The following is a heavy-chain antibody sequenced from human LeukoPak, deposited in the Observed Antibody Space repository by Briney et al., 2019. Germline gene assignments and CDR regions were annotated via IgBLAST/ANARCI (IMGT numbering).Heavy chain of an antibody. Sequence: SQTLSLTCTVSGGSISSGDYYWSWIRQPPGKGLEWIGYIYYSGSTYYNPSLKSRVTISVDTSKNQFSLKLSSVTAADTAVYYCARELDGYYDRTYDPWGQETLVTVSS. CDR2: IYYSGST. J-gene: IGHJ5*02. CDR1: GGSISSGDYY. CDR3: ARELDGYYDRTYDP. D-gene: IGHD3-22*01. V-gene: IGHV4-30-4*01.